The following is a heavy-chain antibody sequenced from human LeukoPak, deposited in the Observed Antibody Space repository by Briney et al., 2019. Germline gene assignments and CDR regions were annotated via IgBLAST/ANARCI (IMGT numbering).Heavy chain of an antibody. J-gene: IGHJ6*02. V-gene: IGHV1-18*01. D-gene: IGHD6-6*01. CDR1: GYTFTSYG. Sequence: ASVKVSCKASGYTFTSYGISWVRQAPGQGLEWMGWISAYNGNTNYAQKLQGRVTMTTDTSTSTAYMELRSLRSDDTAVYYCASYSSSGFYYGMDVWGQGTTVTVSS. CDR3: ASYSSSGFYYGMDV. CDR2: ISAYNGNT.